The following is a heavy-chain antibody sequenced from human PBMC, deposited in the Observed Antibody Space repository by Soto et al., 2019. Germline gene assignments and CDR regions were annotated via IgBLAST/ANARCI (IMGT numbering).Heavy chain of an antibody. CDR3: ARGSGRHYYYAADV. CDR2: VSSGGSS. V-gene: IGHV3-53*01. CDR1: GFSVSDTY. J-gene: IGHJ6*02. D-gene: IGHD6-19*01. Sequence: PGGSLRLSCAASGFSVSDTYMTWVRRAPGKGLEWVSIVSSGGSSYQIDSVQGRFTISRDNSKNTVYLQMNSLRAEDTAVYYCARGSGRHYYYAADVWGQGTTVTVSS.